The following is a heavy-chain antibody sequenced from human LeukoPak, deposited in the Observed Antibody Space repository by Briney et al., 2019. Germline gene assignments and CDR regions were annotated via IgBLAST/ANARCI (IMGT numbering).Heavy chain of an antibody. V-gene: IGHV5-51*01. Sequence: GESLQISCKGSGYSFTSYWIGWVRQLPGKGLEWMGIIYPGDSDTRYSPSFQGQVTISADKSISTSYLQWSSLKASDTAMYYCARQGVDYSLDYWGQGTLVTVSS. CDR1: GYSFTSYW. CDR2: IYPGDSDT. J-gene: IGHJ4*02. D-gene: IGHD4-11*01. CDR3: ARQGVDYSLDY.